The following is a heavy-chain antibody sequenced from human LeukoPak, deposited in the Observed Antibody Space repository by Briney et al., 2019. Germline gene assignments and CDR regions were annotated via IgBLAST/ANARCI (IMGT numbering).Heavy chain of an antibody. J-gene: IGHJ4*02. D-gene: IGHD6-6*01. Sequence: GASVKVSCKASGYTFTGYYMHWVRQAPGQGLEWMGWINPNSGDTNYAEKFQGRVTMTRDTSISTAYMDLRRQRSDDTAVYYCARDYSSSSGYFDYWGQGTLVTVSS. V-gene: IGHV1-2*02. CDR3: ARDYSSSSGYFDY. CDR1: GYTFTGYY. CDR2: INPNSGDT.